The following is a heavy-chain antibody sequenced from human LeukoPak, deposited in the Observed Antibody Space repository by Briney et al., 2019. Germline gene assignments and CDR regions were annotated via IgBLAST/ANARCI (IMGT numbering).Heavy chain of an antibody. Sequence: GGSLRLSCAASGFTFSDYYMSWIRQTPRKGLEWVSYINSSGSSIYCADSVKGRFTISRDNAKNSLYLQINSLRAEDTAVYYCARVIPTYYYDSSGYSNWLDPWGQGTLVTVSS. CDR2: INSSGSSI. CDR3: ARVIPTYYYDSSGYSNWLDP. CDR1: GFTFSDYY. V-gene: IGHV3-11*04. D-gene: IGHD3-22*01. J-gene: IGHJ5*02.